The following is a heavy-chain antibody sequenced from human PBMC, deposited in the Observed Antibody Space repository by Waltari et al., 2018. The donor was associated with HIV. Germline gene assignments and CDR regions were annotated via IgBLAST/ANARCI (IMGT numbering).Heavy chain of an antibody. CDR3: ARGRGSSSRGFDY. CDR1: GGSFSGYY. Sequence: QVQLQQWGAGLLKPSETLSLTCAVYGGSFSGYYWSWIRQPPGKGLEWIGEINHSGSTNYNPSRKSRVTISVDTSKNQFSLKLSSVTAADTAVYYCARGRGSSSRGFDYWGQGTLVTVSS. CDR2: INHSGST. J-gene: IGHJ4*02. D-gene: IGHD6-13*01. V-gene: IGHV4-34*01.